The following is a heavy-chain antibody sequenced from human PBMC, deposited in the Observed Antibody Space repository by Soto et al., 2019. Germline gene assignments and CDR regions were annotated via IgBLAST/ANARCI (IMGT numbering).Heavy chain of an antibody. J-gene: IGHJ6*02. D-gene: IGHD6-13*01. CDR2: IIPIFGTA. Sequence: QVQLVQSGAEVKKPGSSVKVSCKASGGTFSSYAISWVRQAPGQGLEWMGGIIPIFGTANYAQKFQGRVTITADESTSTAYMELSSLRSEDTAVYYCARRHTTAAAGTYYYYGMDVWGQGTTVTVSS. CDR1: GGTFSSYA. CDR3: ARRHTTAAAGTYYYYGMDV. V-gene: IGHV1-69*12.